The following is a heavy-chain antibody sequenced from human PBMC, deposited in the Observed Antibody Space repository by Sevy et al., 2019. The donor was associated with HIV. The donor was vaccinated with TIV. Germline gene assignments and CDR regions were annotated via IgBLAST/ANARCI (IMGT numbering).Heavy chain of an antibody. D-gene: IGHD2-2*01. CDR3: AKDEKYQLPRGTFDY. CDR1: GFTFNNYA. V-gene: IGHV3-23*01. Sequence: GGSLRLSCAASGFTFNNYAMSWVRQAPGKGLEWVSAISSSGGSTYYADSVKGRFTISRDKSKNTLYLQMNSLRAEDTAIYYCAKDEKYQLPRGTFDYWGQGTLVTVSS. J-gene: IGHJ4*02. CDR2: ISSSGGST.